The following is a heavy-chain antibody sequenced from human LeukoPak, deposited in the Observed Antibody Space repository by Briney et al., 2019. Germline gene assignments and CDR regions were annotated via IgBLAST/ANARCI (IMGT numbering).Heavy chain of an antibody. V-gene: IGHV1-8*01. Sequence: ASVKVSCKASGYTFTSYDINWVRQATGQGLEWMGWMNPNSGNTGYAQKFQGRVTMTRNTSISTAYMELSSLRSEDTAVYYCARDGFVVVPAALDEGYYYYYYYMDVWGKGTTVTVSS. D-gene: IGHD2-2*01. CDR1: GYTFTSYD. J-gene: IGHJ6*03. CDR2: MNPNSGNT. CDR3: ARDGFVVVPAALDEGYYYYYYYMDV.